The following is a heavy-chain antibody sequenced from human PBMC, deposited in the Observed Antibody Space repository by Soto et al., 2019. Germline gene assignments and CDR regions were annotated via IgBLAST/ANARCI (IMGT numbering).Heavy chain of an antibody. Sequence: GGSLRLSCVASGFTFSNYWMSWVRQAPGKGLEWVANIKQDGSEKYYVDSVKGRFTISRDNAKNSLYLQMNSLRVEDTALYYCARVGYCSGGSCQWYFDYWGQGTLVTVSS. D-gene: IGHD2-15*01. V-gene: IGHV3-7*01. CDR3: ARVGYCSGGSCQWYFDY. CDR2: IKQDGSEK. CDR1: GFTFSNYW. J-gene: IGHJ4*02.